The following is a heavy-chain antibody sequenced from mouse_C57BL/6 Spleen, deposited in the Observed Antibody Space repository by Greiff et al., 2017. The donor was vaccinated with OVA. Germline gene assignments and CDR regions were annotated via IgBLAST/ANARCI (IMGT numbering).Heavy chain of an antibody. CDR1: GFNITDYY. CDR3: ARAFDCGNFLTV. D-gene: IGHD2-1*01. V-gene: IGHV14-2*01. CDR2: IDPEDGDT. Sequence: VQLQQSGAELVKPGASVKLSCTASGFNITDYYMHWVKQRTEQGLEWIGRIDPEDGDTKYAPKFQGKATITADTSSNTAYLQLSSLTAEDTAVYYCARAFDCGNFLTVWGTGTTVTVSS. J-gene: IGHJ1*03.